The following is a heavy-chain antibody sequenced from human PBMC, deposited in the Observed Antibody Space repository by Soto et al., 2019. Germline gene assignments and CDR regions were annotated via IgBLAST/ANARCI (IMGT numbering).Heavy chain of an antibody. CDR3: AKGGSSSARYFDY. CDR2: ISYDGRIQ. CDR1: GFTLSGYG. J-gene: IGHJ4*02. V-gene: IGHV3-30*18. D-gene: IGHD6-6*01. Sequence: QVQVVESGGGVVQPGRSLRLSCAASGFTLSGYGMHWVRQAPGKGLEWVAVISYDGRIQYYADSVKGRFTVSRDNSKSTLYLQMDSLGVEDSAVYYCAKGGSSSARYFDYWGQGTLVTVSS.